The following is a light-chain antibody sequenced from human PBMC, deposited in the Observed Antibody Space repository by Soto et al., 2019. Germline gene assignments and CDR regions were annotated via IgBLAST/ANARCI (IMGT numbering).Light chain of an antibody. CDR2: DAS. J-gene: IGKJ5*01. Sequence: EIVLTQSPGTLSLSPGERATLSCRASQKVSSSYLAWYQQKPGQAPRLLIYDASRRATGIPDRFSGTGSGTDITLTIRRLELEDFAVYYCQNKRTSHLEIAFGQGTRLEIK. V-gene: IGKV3-20*01. CDR3: QNKRTSHLEIA. CDR1: QKVSSSY.